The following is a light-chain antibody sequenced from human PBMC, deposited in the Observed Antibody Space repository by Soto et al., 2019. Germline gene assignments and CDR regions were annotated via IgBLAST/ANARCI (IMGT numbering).Light chain of an antibody. J-gene: IGLJ1*01. Sequence: QSVLTQPPSASETPGQTVSISCSGSNSNIASNTVNWYQHLPGTVPKLLIYYNNQQPSGVPDRFSGSKSGTSASLAISGLQSEDESDYYCAAWDDTLKRYVFGTGTKVTVL. V-gene: IGLV1-44*01. CDR2: YNN. CDR3: AAWDDTLKRYV. CDR1: NSNIASNT.